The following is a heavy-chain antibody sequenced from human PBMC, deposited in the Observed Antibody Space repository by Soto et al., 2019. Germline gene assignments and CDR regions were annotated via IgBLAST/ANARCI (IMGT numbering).Heavy chain of an antibody. CDR3: ARLQTAAPGAALDY. D-gene: IGHD6-13*01. V-gene: IGHV5-10-1*03. J-gene: IGHJ4*02. Sequence: EVLLVRSGAEVKKPGESLRISCKASGYSFTRYWISWVRQMPGKGLEWLGRIDPSDSYTNYSPSFQGHVTISADKSLSTAYLQWSSLEASDTAIYYCARLQTAAPGAALDYWGQGALVTVSA. CDR1: GYSFTRYW. CDR2: IDPSDSYT.